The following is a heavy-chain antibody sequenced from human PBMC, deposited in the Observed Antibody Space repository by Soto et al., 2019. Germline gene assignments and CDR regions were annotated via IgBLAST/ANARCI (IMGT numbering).Heavy chain of an antibody. D-gene: IGHD6-19*01. CDR3: ARGDSSGWYPNYYYYGMDV. CDR2: IIPIFGTA. V-gene: IGHV1-69*01. J-gene: IGHJ6*02. CDR1: GGTFSSYA. Sequence: QVQLVQSGAEVKKPGSSVKVSCKASGGTFSSYAISWVRQAPGQGLEWMGGIIPIFGTANYAQKFQGRVTITADESTSTAYMELSSLRSEDTAVYYCARGDSSGWYPNYYYYGMDVCGQGTTVTVSS.